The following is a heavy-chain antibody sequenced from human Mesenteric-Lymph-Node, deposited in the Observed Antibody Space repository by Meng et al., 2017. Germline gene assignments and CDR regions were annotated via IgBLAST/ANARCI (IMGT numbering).Heavy chain of an antibody. Sequence: GESLKISCEASGFKFSLSWMYWVRQAPGKGLEWVGRIKSKTDGGTTDYAAPVKGRFTISRDDSKNTLYLQMNSLKTEDTAVYYCTTDFDYWGQGTLVTVSS. CDR1: GFKFSLSW. V-gene: IGHV3-15*01. CDR2: IKSKTDGGTT. CDR3: TTDFDY. J-gene: IGHJ4*02.